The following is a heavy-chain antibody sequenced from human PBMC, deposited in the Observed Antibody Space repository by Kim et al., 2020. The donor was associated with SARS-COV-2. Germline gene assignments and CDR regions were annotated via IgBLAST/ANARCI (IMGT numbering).Heavy chain of an antibody. CDR3: ARDLKVRGLGGNWFDP. Sequence: ASVKVSCKASGYTFTGYYMHWVRQAPGQGLEWMGWINPNSGGTNYAQKFQGWVTMTRDTSISTAYMELSRLRSDDTAVYYCARDLKVRGLGGNWFDPWGQGTLVTVSS. CDR1: GYTFTGYY. J-gene: IGHJ5*02. D-gene: IGHD3-10*01. CDR2: INPNSGGT. V-gene: IGHV1-2*04.